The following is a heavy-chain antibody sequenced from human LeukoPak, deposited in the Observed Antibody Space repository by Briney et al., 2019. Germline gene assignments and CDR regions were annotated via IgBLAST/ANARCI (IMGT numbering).Heavy chain of an antibody. CDR3: ARGTSYYYGSGSPTY. D-gene: IGHD3-10*01. Sequence: SETLSLTCAVYGGSFSGYYWSWIRQPPGKGLEWVGEINHSGSTNYNPSLKSRVTISVDTSKNQFSLKLSSVTAADTAVYYCARGTSYYYGSGSPTYWGQGTLVTVSS. V-gene: IGHV4-34*01. J-gene: IGHJ4*02. CDR2: INHSGST. CDR1: GGSFSGYY.